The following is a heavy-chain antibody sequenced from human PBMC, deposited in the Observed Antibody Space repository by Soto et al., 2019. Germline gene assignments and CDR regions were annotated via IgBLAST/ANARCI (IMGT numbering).Heavy chain of an antibody. V-gene: IGHV5-51*01. CDR1: VNPFSNHW. CDR2: IFPRDSDT. Sequence: XESLKISCQCSVNPFSNHWINLVILVPGKGLEWMGIIFPRDSDTRYSPSLQGQVIISVDKSTNTAYLQWTRLTASDTAIYYCAKSIEGGPMDVWGQGTTVTVSS. J-gene: IGHJ6*02. CDR3: AKSIEGGPMDV. D-gene: IGHD1-26*01.